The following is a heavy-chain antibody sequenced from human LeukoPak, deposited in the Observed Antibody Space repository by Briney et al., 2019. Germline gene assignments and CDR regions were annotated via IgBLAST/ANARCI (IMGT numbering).Heavy chain of an antibody. Sequence: GESLQISSKGSGYRFTSYWIGWGRRMPGKGREWMGIIYPGDSDTRYSPSFQGQVTISADKSISTAYLQWSSLKASDTAMYYCARSGRIQLWSHEGSLYFDYWGQGTLVTVSS. D-gene: IGHD5-18*01. J-gene: IGHJ4*02. CDR1: GYRFTSYW. CDR3: ARSGRIQLWSHEGSLYFDY. V-gene: IGHV5-51*01. CDR2: IYPGDSDT.